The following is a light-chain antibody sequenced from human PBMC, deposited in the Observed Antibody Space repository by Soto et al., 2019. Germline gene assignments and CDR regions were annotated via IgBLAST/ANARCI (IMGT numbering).Light chain of an antibody. CDR1: SSDVGGYNY. CDR2: EVS. CDR3: SSYTSSSTLDV. V-gene: IGLV2-14*01. J-gene: IGLJ1*01. Sequence: QSVLTQPASVSGSPGQSITISCTGASSDVGGYNYVSWYQQHPGKAPKLMIYEVSNRPSGVSNRFSGSKSGNTASLSISGIQDEHEAGYYCSSYTSSSTLDVFGTGTKV.